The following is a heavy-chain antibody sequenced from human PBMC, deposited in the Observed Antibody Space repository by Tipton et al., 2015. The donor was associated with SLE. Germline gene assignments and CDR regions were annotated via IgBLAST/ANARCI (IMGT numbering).Heavy chain of an antibody. D-gene: IGHD3-10*01. CDR3: TRGYYGSGRFDY. CDR2: SRNKANSYTT. V-gene: IGHV3-72*01. J-gene: IGHJ4*02. Sequence: GSLRLSCAASGFIFSDHYMDWVRQAPGKGLEWVGRSRNKANSYTTEYAASVKGRFTISRDDSKDSVYLQMNSLKTEDTAVYYCTRGYYGSGRFDYWGQGTLVTVSS. CDR1: GFIFSDHY.